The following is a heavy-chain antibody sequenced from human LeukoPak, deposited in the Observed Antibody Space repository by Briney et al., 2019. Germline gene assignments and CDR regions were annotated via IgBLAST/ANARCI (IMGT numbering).Heavy chain of an antibody. J-gene: IGHJ4*02. Sequence: PGGSLRLSCAASGFTFSSYAMSWVRQAPGKGLEWVSAISGSGGSTYYADSVKGRFTISRDNPKNTLYLQMNSLRAEDTAVYYCAKEGMIVVVITTYFDYWGQGTLVTVSS. D-gene: IGHD3-22*01. V-gene: IGHV3-23*01. CDR2: ISGSGGST. CDR3: AKEGMIVVVITTYFDY. CDR1: GFTFSSYA.